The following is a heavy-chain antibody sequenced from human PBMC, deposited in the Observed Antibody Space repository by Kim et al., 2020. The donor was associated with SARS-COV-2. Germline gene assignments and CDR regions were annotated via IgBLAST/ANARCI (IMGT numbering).Heavy chain of an antibody. J-gene: IGHJ4*02. D-gene: IGHD3-9*01. V-gene: IGHV3-30*18. CDR1: GFMFRSYG. CDR2: ISNDGSHQ. CDR3: AKGREPDPMDDITDS. Sequence: GGSLRLSCAASGFMFRSYGMHWVRQAPGKGPEWVAAISNDGSHQYYVDSVKGRFTVSRDNSKNPLFLQMTSLRGDDTAVYYCAKGREPDPMDDITDSWGQGTLVTVSS.